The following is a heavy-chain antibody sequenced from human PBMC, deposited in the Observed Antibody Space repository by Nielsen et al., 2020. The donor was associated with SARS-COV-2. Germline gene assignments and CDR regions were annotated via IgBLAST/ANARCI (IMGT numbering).Heavy chain of an antibody. J-gene: IGHJ6*02. V-gene: IGHV3-23*01. D-gene: IGHD6-19*01. CDR3: ANGAVAGSYYYGMDV. Sequence: GGSLRLSCAASGFTFSSYAMSWVRQAPGKGLEWVSAISGSGGSTYYADSVKGRFTISRDNSKNTLYLQMNSLRAEDTAVYYCANGAVAGSYYYGMDVWGQGTTVTVSS. CDR1: GFTFSSYA. CDR2: ISGSGGST.